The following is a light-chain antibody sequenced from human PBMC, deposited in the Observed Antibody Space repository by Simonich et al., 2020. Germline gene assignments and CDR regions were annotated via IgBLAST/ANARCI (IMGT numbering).Light chain of an antibody. Sequence: DIQLTQSPSFLSASVGDRVTITCRASQGIRSYLAWFQQKPGKAPKLMIYAASTLQSGVPSRFSGSGSGTEFTLTISSLQPEDFATYYCQQSYSTPLTFGGGTKVEIK. CDR1: QGIRSY. CDR3: QQSYSTPLT. V-gene: IGKV1-9*01. J-gene: IGKJ4*01. CDR2: AAS.